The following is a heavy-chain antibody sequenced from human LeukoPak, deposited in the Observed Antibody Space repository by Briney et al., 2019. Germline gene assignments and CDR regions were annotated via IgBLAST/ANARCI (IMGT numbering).Heavy chain of an antibody. Sequence: TGGSLRLSCAASGFTFSSYGMHWVRQAPGKGLEWVAVISYDGSNKYYADSVKGRFTISRDNSKNTLYLQMNSLRAEDTAVYYCAKVGEMATICGMDVWGKGTTVTVSS. V-gene: IGHV3-30*18. CDR2: ISYDGSNK. D-gene: IGHD5-24*01. CDR1: GFTFSSYG. J-gene: IGHJ6*04. CDR3: AKVGEMATICGMDV.